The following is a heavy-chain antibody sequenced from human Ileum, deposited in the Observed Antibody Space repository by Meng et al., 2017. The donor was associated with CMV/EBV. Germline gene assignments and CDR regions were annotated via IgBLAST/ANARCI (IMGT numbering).Heavy chain of an antibody. J-gene: IGHJ6*02. CDR1: AFTFSDYW. Sequence: GESLKISCAASAFTFSDYWMTWVRQAPGKGLEWVANIKQDGSENFYVDSVKGRFTISRDNAKNSLYLQMNSLRAEDTAVYYCAKNRNDAMDVWGQGTTVTVSS. CDR3: AKNRNDAMDV. V-gene: IGHV3-7*01. D-gene: IGHD1-14*01. CDR2: IKQDGSEN.